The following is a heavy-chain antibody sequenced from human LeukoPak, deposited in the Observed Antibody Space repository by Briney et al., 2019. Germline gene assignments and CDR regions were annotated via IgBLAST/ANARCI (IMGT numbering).Heavy chain of an antibody. D-gene: IGHD1-26*01. CDR3: AKTQWKVGATDYFDY. CDR2: INDNGGQR. V-gene: IGHV3-23*01. CDR1: GFAFNNYA. J-gene: IGHJ4*02. Sequence: PGGSPRLSCAASGFAFNNYAMTWVRQAPGKGLEWVSNINDNGGQRHYADSVKGRFTISRDNSKNTLFLQMDSLRAKDTAVYYCAKTQWKVGATDYFDYWGQGILVTVSS.